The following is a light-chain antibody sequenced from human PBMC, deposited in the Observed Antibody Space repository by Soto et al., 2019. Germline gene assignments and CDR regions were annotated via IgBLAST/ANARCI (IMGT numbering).Light chain of an antibody. V-gene: IGKV3-20*01. Sequence: EIVLTQSPGTLSLSPGKRATLSCRASQSVSSNLLAWYQQKPGQAPRLLIYGATNRATGIPDRFSGSGSGTDFTLTISRLEPEDFAVYYCQQYGSSPRTFGQGTKVEIK. CDR1: QSVSSNL. J-gene: IGKJ1*01. CDR2: GAT. CDR3: QQYGSSPRT.